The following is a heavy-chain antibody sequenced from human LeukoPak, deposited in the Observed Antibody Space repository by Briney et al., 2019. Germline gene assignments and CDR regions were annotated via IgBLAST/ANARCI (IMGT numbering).Heavy chain of an antibody. CDR3: ARDCSNGVCYPRDF. V-gene: IGHV1-18*01. D-gene: IGHD2-8*01. Sequence: ASVRVSCKASGYTLSEYGISWLRQAPGQGLEWVGWITTYNGGKKCSEKFQGRVTMTTDTSTGTYYMEIRSLRSDDTAIYYCARDCSNGVCYPRDFWGPGTRVTVST. CDR2: ITTYNGGK. J-gene: IGHJ4*02. CDR1: GYTLSEYG.